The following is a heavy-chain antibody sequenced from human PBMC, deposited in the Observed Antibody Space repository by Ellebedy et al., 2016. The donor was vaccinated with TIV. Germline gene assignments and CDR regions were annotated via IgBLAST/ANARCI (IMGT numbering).Heavy chain of an antibody. CDR3: ARFRDGSNCFDY. J-gene: IGHJ4*02. D-gene: IGHD5-24*01. Sequence: MPGGSLRLSCTVSGGSVRSGSYYWSWIRQPPGKELEWIGYIYDSGSTNHNPSLKSRVTISVDTSKNQFSLKLSSVTAADTAVYYCARFRDGSNCFDYWGQGILVTVSS. CDR1: GGSVRSGSYY. V-gene: IGHV4-61*01. CDR2: IYDSGST.